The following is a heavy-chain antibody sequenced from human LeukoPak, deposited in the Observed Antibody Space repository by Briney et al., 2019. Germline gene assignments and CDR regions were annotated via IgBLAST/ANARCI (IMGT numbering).Heavy chain of an antibody. D-gene: IGHD6-13*01. CDR2: IYSGGST. CDR1: GFTVSSNY. Sequence: PGGSLRLSCAASGFTVSSNYMSWVRQAPGKGVEWVSVIYSGGSTYYADSVKGRFTISRDNSKNTLYLQMNSLRVEDTAVYYCASGYSNSWYSADFDYWGQGTLVTVSS. CDR3: ASGYSNSWYSADFDY. J-gene: IGHJ4*02. V-gene: IGHV3-66*01.